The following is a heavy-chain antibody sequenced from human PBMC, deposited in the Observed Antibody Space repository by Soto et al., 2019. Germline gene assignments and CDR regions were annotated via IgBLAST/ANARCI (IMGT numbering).Heavy chain of an antibody. D-gene: IGHD6-6*01. J-gene: IGHJ4*02. V-gene: IGHV3-49*04. CDR3: TRFKAALLDF. CDR2: IRNKWYGEPT. CDR1: GFIFGHYG. Sequence: PGVSMMLYSTTSGFIFGHYGVIWVRQATGKGLEYIGLIRNKWYGEPTEYAASVKGRFSISRDDSKRIVYLQMNGVKTEETAVDLCTRFKAALLDFWGQGYPVTGSA.